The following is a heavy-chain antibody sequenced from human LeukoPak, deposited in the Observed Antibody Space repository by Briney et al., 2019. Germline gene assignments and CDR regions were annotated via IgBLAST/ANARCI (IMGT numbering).Heavy chain of an antibody. V-gene: IGHV3-21*01. Sequence: GGSLRLSCAASGFTFSSYSMNWVRQAPGKGLEWVSSISSSSYIYYADSVKGRFTISRDNAKNSLYLQMNSLRAEDTAVYYCARDLVEYYYDSSGYYYFDYWGQGTLVTVSS. CDR1: GFTFSSYS. CDR3: ARDLVEYYYDSSGYYYFDY. CDR2: ISSSSYI. D-gene: IGHD3-22*01. J-gene: IGHJ4*02.